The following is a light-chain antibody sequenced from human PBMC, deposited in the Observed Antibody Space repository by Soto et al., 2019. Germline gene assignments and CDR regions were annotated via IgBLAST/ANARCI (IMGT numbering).Light chain of an antibody. Sequence: QSALTQPASVSGSPGQSITISCTGTSSDVGSYNLVSWYQQHPGKAPKLMIYEGSKRPSGVSNRFSGSKSGNTASLTISGLQAEDAADYYFCSYAGSSTGVVFGGGTKLTVI. V-gene: IGLV2-23*01. CDR2: EGS. CDR1: SSDVGSYNL. J-gene: IGLJ2*01. CDR3: CSYAGSSTGVV.